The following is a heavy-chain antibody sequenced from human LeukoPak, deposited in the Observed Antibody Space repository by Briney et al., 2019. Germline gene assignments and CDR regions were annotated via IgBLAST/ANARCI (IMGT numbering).Heavy chain of an antibody. V-gene: IGHV3-23*01. CDR1: GFTFSRYA. CDR3: ARTMIVVVITPTDYFDY. D-gene: IGHD3-22*01. Sequence: GGSLRLFCAASGFTFSRYAMSWVRQAPGKGLEWVSAISGSGGSTYYADSVKGRFTISRDNSKNTLYLQMNSLRAEDTAVYYCARTMIVVVITPTDYFDYWGQGTLVTVSS. J-gene: IGHJ4*02. CDR2: ISGSGGST.